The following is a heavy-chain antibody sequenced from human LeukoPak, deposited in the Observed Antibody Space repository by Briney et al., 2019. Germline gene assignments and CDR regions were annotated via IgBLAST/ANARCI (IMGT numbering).Heavy chain of an antibody. V-gene: IGHV3-30-3*01. Sequence: GGSLRLSCAASGFTFSSYAMHWVRQAPGKGLEWVAVISYDGSNKYYADSVKGRFTISRDNSKNTLYLQMNSLRAEDTAVYYCARNGYCSSTSCNSYFDYWGQGTLVTVSS. CDR2: ISYDGSNK. D-gene: IGHD2-2*03. CDR1: GFTFSSYA. J-gene: IGHJ4*02. CDR3: ARNGYCSSTSCNSYFDY.